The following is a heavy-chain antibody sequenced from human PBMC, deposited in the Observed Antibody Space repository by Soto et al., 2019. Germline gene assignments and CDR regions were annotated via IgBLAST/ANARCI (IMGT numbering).Heavy chain of an antibody. J-gene: IGHJ4*02. CDR3: ARSHTYYYGSGSFFDY. CDR2: ISYDGSNK. Sequence: PGGSLRLSCAASGFTFSSYAMHWVRQAPGKGLEWVAVISYDGSNKYYADSVKGRFTISRDNSKNTLYLQMNSLRAEDTAVYYCARSHTYYYGSGSFFDYWGQGTLVTVSS. D-gene: IGHD3-10*01. V-gene: IGHV3-30-3*01. CDR1: GFTFSSYA.